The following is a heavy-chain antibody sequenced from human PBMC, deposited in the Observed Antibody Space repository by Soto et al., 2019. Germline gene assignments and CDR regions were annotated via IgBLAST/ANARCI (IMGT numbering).Heavy chain of an antibody. CDR1: VASMSEYF. V-gene: IGHV4-59*01. J-gene: IGHJ4*02. Sequence: SETLSLTCTVSVASMSEYFWIWIRQSPGKGLEWIGYIYYLGSTDYNPSLKSRVTISEDTSKRQFSLRLTSVTAADTAVYYCARDGYDGSGSPYPAFWGPGTQVTVSS. D-gene: IGHD3-10*01. CDR3: ARDGYDGSGSPYPAF. CDR2: IYYLGST.